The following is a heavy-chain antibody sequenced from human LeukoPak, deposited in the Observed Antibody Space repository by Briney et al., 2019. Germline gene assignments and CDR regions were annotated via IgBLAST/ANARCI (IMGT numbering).Heavy chain of an antibody. CDR3: AKDAARGAAAGTRGDY. V-gene: IGHV3-23*01. CDR1: GFTFTKYA. D-gene: IGHD6-13*01. Sequence: GGSQRLSCGASGFTFTKYAMSWVRQAPGRGLEWVSVISDSGDSTYYADSVKGRFTISRDNSKTTLYLQMSSLRAEDTAIYYCAKDAARGAAAGTRGDYWGQGTLVTVSS. CDR2: ISDSGDST. J-gene: IGHJ4*02.